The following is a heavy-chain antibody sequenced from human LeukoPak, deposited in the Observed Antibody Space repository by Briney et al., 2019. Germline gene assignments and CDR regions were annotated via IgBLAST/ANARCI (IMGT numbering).Heavy chain of an antibody. V-gene: IGHV4-34*01. J-gene: IGHJ4*02. D-gene: IGHD3-10*01. CDR1: GGSFSGYY. CDR3: ARRITMVRGVIWPHFDY. Sequence: SETLSLTCAVYGGSFSGYYWSWIRQPPGKGLEWIGEINHSGSTNYNPSLKSRVTISVDTSKNQFSLKLSSVTAADTAVYYCARRITMVRGVIWPHFDYWGQGTLVTVPS. CDR2: INHSGST.